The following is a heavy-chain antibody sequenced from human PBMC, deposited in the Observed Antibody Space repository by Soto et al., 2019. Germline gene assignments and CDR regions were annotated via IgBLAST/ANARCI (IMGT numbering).Heavy chain of an antibody. CDR2: IIPLFGTP. CDR3: ARDRDDYGSGNYYNRIDF. J-gene: IGHJ4*02. CDR1: GGIFSTYA. D-gene: IGHD3-10*01. Sequence: QVQLVQSGAEVKKPGSSVKVSCKASGGIFSTYAISWLRQAPGQGLEWMGGIIPLFGTPNYAQRFQGRVTITADETTSTAYTELRRLRSEDTAVYYCARDRDDYGSGNYYNRIDFWGQGTLVTVSS. V-gene: IGHV1-69*01.